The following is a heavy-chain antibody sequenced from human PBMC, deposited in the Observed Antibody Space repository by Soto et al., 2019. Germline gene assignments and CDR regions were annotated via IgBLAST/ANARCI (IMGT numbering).Heavy chain of an antibody. CDR1: GYTFTSYD. Sequence: QVQLVQSGAEVKKPGDSVKVSCKASGYTFTSYDINWVRQATGQGLEWIGWMSPKTGNTGYAQNFQGRVTMTRNPSRSTAYMELSSLTSEDTAVYYCARGHPDWGFDLWGQGTLVPVSS. CDR3: ARGHPDWGFDL. CDR2: MSPKTGNT. D-gene: IGHD7-27*01. J-gene: IGHJ4*02. V-gene: IGHV1-8*02.